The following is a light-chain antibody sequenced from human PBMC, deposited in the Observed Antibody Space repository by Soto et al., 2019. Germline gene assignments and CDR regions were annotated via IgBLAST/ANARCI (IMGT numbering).Light chain of an antibody. CDR1: PSVSSSY. V-gene: IGKV3-20*01. J-gene: IGKJ2*01. CDR3: QEYGSSRDT. CDR2: GAS. Sequence: EIVLTQSPGTLSLSPGERATLSCRASPSVSSSYLAWYQQKPGQAPRLLIYGASSRATGIPDRFSGSGSGTDFTLTISRLEPEDFVVYYCQEYGSSRDTFGHGTKLEIK.